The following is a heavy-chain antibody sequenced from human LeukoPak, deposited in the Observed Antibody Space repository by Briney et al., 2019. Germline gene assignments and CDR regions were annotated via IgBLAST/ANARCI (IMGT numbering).Heavy chain of an antibody. D-gene: IGHD6-13*01. J-gene: IGHJ4*02. CDR2: ISYVGNNK. Sequence: GGSLRLSCAASGFIFSSYGMHWVRQAPGKGLEWVAVISYVGNNKYYADSVKGRFTISRDNSKNTLYLQMNSLRAEDTAVYYCAKDLGIGAAGYYFDYWGQGTLVTVSS. CDR1: GFIFSSYG. V-gene: IGHV3-30*18. CDR3: AKDLGIGAAGYYFDY.